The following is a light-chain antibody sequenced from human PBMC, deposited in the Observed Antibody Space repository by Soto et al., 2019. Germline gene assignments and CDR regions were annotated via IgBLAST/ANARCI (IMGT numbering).Light chain of an antibody. CDR3: QQRSN. Sequence: EIVLTQSPATLSLSPGERATLSCRASQSVSSYLAWYQQKPGQAPRLLIYDASNRATGIPARFSGSGSGTDFTLPISSLGPEDFAVYYCQQRSNFGGGTKVEIK. J-gene: IGKJ4*01. V-gene: IGKV3-11*01. CDR2: DAS. CDR1: QSVSSY.